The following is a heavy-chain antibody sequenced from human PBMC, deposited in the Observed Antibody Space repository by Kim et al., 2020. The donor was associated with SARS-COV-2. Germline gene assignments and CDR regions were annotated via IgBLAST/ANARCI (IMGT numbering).Heavy chain of an antibody. V-gene: IGHV4-39*01. CDR2: IYYTMTT. CDR3: ARHRGRFDLVTSYTYGL. CDR1: GDSIRSNYY. J-gene: IGHJ6*01. D-gene: IGHD3-10*01. Sequence: SETLSLTCTVSGDSIRSNYYWAWIRQSPGKGLDWIGSIYYTMTTYHNPSLESRLTISVGTSKNQFSLRLNSATAADTAVYYCARHRGRFDLVTSYTYGL.